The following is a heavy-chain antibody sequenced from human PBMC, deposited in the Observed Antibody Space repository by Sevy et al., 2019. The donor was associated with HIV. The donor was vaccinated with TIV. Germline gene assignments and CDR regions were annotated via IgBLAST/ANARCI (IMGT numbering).Heavy chain of an antibody. CDR1: GYTFTGYY. Sequence: ASVKVSCKASGYTFTGYYMHWVRQAPGQGLEWMGWINPNGGGTNYAQKFQGRVTVTRDTSISTAYMELSRLRSDDTAVYYCARPQQLDPYYYYGMDVWGQGTTVTVSS. V-gene: IGHV1-2*02. CDR2: INPNGGGT. D-gene: IGHD6-13*01. J-gene: IGHJ6*02. CDR3: ARPQQLDPYYYYGMDV.